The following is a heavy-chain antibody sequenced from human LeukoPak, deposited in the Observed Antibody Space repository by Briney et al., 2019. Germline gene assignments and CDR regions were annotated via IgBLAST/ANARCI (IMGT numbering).Heavy chain of an antibody. CDR3: VRDDRYSGEKPFDF. J-gene: IGHJ4*02. D-gene: IGHD3-16*02. Sequence: GGSLRLSCAASGFTFSSYEMNWVRQAPGKGLEWVSYISSSGSTIYYADSVKGRFTISRDNAKNSLYLQMNSLRAEDTAVYYCVRDDRYSGEKPFDFWGQGTLVTVSS. CDR2: ISSSGSTI. CDR1: GFTFSSYE. V-gene: IGHV3-48*03.